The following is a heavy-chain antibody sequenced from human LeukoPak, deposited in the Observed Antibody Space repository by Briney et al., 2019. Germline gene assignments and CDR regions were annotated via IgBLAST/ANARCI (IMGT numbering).Heavy chain of an antibody. J-gene: IGHJ5*02. CDR2: ISAYNGNT. V-gene: IGHV1-18*01. CDR3: ARNYDSSGWDPQNWFDP. CDR1: GYTFTSYG. D-gene: IGHD3-22*01. Sequence: VASVKVSCKASGYTFTSYGISWVRQAPGQGLEWMGWISAYNGNTNFAQKLQGRVTMTTDTSTSTAYMELRSLRSDGTAEYYCARNYDSSGWDPQNWFDPWGQGTLVTVSS.